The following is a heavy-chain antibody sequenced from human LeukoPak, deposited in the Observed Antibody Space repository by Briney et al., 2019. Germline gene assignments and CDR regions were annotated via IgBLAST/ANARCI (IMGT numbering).Heavy chain of an antibody. D-gene: IGHD5-18*01. CDR2: ISYDGSNE. J-gene: IGHJ3*02. CDR3: ARARSSYGYGDAFDI. CDR1: GFTFSSYV. V-gene: IGHV3-30*04. Sequence: GGSLRLSCAASGFTFSSYVMHWVRQAPGKGLEWVAIISYDGSNEYYADSVKGRFTISRDNSKNTLYLQMNSLRADDTAVYYCARARSSYGYGDAFDIWGQGTMVTVSS.